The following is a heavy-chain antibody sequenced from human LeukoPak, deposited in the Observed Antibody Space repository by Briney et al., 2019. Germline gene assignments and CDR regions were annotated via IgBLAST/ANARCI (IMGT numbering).Heavy chain of an antibody. CDR2: ISYTGNT. J-gene: IGHJ4*02. CDR1: DGSISSNFAY. CDR3: ARDLENSSSSFDY. Sequence: SETLSLTCIVSDGSISSNFAYWGWIRQPPGKGLEWIGSISYTGNTDYNPSLKSRVTLSVDTSKNQFSLHLKSVTAADTAVYYCARDLENSSSSFDYWAREPWSPSPQ. D-gene: IGHD6-6*01. V-gene: IGHV4-39*07.